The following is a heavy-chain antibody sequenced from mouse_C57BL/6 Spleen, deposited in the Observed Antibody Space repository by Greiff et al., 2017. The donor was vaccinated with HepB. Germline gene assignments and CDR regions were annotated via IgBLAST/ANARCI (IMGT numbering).Heavy chain of an antibody. J-gene: IGHJ2*01. Sequence: DVKLQESGPGLVKPSQSLSLTCSVTGYSITSGYYWNWIRQFPGNKLEWMGYISYDGSNNYNPSLKNRISITRDTSKNQFFLKLNSVTTEDTATYYCARGDYGSLFDYWGQGTTLTVSS. CDR1: GYSITSGYY. D-gene: IGHD1-1*01. V-gene: IGHV3-6*01. CDR3: ARGDYGSLFDY. CDR2: ISYDGSN.